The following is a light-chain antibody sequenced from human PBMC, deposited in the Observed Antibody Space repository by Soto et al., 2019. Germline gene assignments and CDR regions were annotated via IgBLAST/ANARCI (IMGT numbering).Light chain of an antibody. CDR1: SSNIGAGYD. J-gene: IGLJ2*01. CDR2: GNT. Sequence: QSALTQPPSVSGAPGQRVTISCTGSSSNIGAGYDVRWYQQLPGTGPKLLIFGNTNRPSGVPDRFSASKSGASASLAITGLQTEDEADYYCQSYDRSLSVVFGGGTTVTVL. CDR3: QSYDRSLSVV. V-gene: IGLV1-40*03.